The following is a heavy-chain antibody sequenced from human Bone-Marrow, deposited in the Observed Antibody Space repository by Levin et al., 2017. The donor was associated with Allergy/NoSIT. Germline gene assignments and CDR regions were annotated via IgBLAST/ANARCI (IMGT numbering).Heavy chain of an antibody. CDR2: INWNSNTI. CDR3: AKVPSSFGGSYYFHH. V-gene: IGHV3-9*01. D-gene: IGHD3-16*01. Sequence: SLKISCTGSGFTFNNYALHWVRQAPGKGLEWVSGINWNSNTIDYADSVKGRFTISRDNAKNSLYLQMNSLRPENTAFYYCAKVPSSFGGSYYFHHWGRGTLVTVSS. CDR1: GFTFNNYA. J-gene: IGHJ1*01.